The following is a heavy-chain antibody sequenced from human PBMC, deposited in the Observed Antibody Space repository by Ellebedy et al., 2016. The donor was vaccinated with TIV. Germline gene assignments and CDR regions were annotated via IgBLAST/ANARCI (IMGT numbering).Heavy chain of an antibody. CDR1: GFTFRSYS. Sequence: GESLKISCVASGFTFRSYSMYWVRQAPGKGLEWVASIWYDGRSQYCADMVEGRFTVSRDNSKNTLYLQMNSLRVDDTAVYYCASDVWGRGTTVTVSS. J-gene: IGHJ6*02. CDR3: ASDV. V-gene: IGHV3-30*02. CDR2: IWYDGRSQ.